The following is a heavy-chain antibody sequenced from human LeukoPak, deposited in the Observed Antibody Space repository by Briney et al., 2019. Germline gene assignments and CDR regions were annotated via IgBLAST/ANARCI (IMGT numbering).Heavy chain of an antibody. D-gene: IGHD6-6*01. CDR3: AKDSTSSIAARWGFDY. Sequence: PGGSLRLSCAASGFTFDDYAMHWVRQAPGKGLEWVSGISWNSGSIGHADSVKGRFTISRDNAKNSLYLQMNSLRAEDTALYYCAKDSTSSIAARWGFDYWGQGTLVTVSS. V-gene: IGHV3-9*01. J-gene: IGHJ4*02. CDR1: GFTFDDYA. CDR2: ISWNSGSI.